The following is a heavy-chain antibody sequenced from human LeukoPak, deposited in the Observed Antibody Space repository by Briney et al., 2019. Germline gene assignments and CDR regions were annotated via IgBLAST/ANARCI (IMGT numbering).Heavy chain of an antibody. CDR3: ATTPSSGWYTMDV. CDR2: ISYDGSNK. V-gene: IGHV3-30-3*01. D-gene: IGHD6-19*01. CDR1: GFTFSSYS. Sequence: GGSLRLSCAASGFTFSSYSMHWVRQAPGKGLEWVAVISYDGSNKYYADSVKGRFTLSRDNSKNTLYLQMNSLRPEDTAVCYCATTPSSGWYTMDVWGQGTTVTVSS. J-gene: IGHJ6*02.